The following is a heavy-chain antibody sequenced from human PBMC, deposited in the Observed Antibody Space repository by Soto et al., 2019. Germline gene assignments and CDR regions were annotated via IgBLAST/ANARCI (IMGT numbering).Heavy chain of an antibody. Sequence: PSETVSLTCAVSSGSISRSNWWSWVRQPPGKGLEWIGEIYHSGSTNYNPSLKSRVTISVDKSKNQFSLKLSSVTAADTAVYYCARELGIAAACFYWFDTWRQGTPVPV. J-gene: IGHJ5*02. CDR3: ARELGIAAACFYWFDT. CDR1: SGSISRSNW. CDR2: IYHSGST. V-gene: IGHV4-4*02. D-gene: IGHD6-13*01.